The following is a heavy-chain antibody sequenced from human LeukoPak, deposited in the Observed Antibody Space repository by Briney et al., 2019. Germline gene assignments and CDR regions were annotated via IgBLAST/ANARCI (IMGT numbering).Heavy chain of an antibody. Sequence: ASVKVSCKASGYTFTSYGISWVRQAPGQGLEWMGWISAYNGNTNYAQKLQGRVTMTTDTSTSTAYMELRSLRSDDTAVYYCARTLVGSSGWYSTAGYFDLWGRGTLVTVSS. CDR3: ARTLVGSSGWYSTAGYFDL. CDR1: GYTFTSYG. V-gene: IGHV1-18*01. J-gene: IGHJ2*01. D-gene: IGHD6-19*01. CDR2: ISAYNGNT.